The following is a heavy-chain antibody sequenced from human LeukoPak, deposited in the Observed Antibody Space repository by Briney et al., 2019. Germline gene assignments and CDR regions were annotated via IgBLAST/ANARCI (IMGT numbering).Heavy chain of an antibody. J-gene: IGHJ4*02. D-gene: IGHD5-24*01. CDR3: ARLDEAFDN. Sequence: GGSLRLSCAASGFTFSRYWLSWVRQAPGKGLEWVANIKFDGSDKYYVDSVKGRFTISRDNAENSLYLEMNSLRAEDTAVYYCARLDEAFDNWGQGTLVTVSP. CDR1: GFTFSRYW. CDR2: IKFDGSDK. V-gene: IGHV3-7*01.